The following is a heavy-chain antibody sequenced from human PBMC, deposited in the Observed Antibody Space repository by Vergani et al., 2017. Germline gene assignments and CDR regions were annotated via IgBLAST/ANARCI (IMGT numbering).Heavy chain of an antibody. J-gene: IGHJ4*02. CDR2: IYSGGST. CDR3: ARDFPLDY. CDR1: GFTVSSNY. Sequence: EVQLVETGGGLIQPGGSLRLSCAASGFTVSSNYMSWVRQAPGKGLEWVSVIYSGGSTYYEDSVKGRLTISRDNSKNTLYVQMNSLRAEDTAVYYCARDFPLDYWGQGTLVTVSS. V-gene: IGHV3-53*02.